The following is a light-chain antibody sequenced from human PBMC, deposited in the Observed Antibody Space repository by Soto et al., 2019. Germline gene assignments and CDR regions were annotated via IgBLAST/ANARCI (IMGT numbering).Light chain of an antibody. CDR2: ENN. J-gene: IGLJ1*01. CDR1: SSNIGNNY. CDR3: GTWDSSLSAGV. V-gene: IGLV1-51*02. Sequence: QSVLTQPPSVSAAPGQEVTISCSGSSSNIGNNYVSWYQQLPGTAPKLLIYENNKRPSGIPDRFSGSKSGTSATLGITGLQTGDEADYYCGTWDSSLSAGVFGTGTKLTVL.